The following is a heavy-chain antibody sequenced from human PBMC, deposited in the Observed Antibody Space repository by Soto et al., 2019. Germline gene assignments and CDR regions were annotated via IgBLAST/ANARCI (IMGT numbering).Heavy chain of an antibody. D-gene: IGHD3-3*01. V-gene: IGHV1-69*12. Sequence: QVQLVQSGAEVKKPGSSVKVSCKASGGTFSSYAISWVRQAPGQGLEWMGGIIPIFGTANYAQKFQGRVTITADESTSTAYMELSSLRSEDTAVYYCAARVWSGPTAYYYYGMDGWGQGTTVTVSS. CDR1: GGTFSSYA. CDR3: AARVWSGPTAYYYYGMDG. J-gene: IGHJ6*02. CDR2: IIPIFGTA.